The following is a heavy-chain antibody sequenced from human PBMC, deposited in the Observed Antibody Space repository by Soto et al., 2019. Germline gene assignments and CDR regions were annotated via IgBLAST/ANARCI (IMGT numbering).Heavy chain of an antibody. CDR2: INTHNGHT. CDR1: GFTFTDFS. CDR3: ARTDIWAY. V-gene: IGHV1-18*04. J-gene: IGHJ4*02. D-gene: IGHD2-15*01. Sequence: QVQLVQSGPEVKKPGASVKVSCKTSGFTFTDFSMHWVRQAPGQRLQWMGWINTHNGHTQYSPRCAYRGTMTTDPSTSTAPMELKGLRSDDTAVYYCARTDIWAYWGQGTLVTVSS.